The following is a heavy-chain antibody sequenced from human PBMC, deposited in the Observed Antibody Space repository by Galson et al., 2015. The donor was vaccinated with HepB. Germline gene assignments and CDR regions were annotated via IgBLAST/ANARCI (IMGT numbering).Heavy chain of an antibody. Sequence: SLRLSCAVSGFTFSTYAMGWVRQAPEKGLEWVSTISDTGGSTYFADSVKGRFTNSRDNSKNTLYLQMNSLRAEDTAIYFCARERGSGYMDVWGKGTTVTVSS. J-gene: IGHJ6*03. CDR1: GFTFSTYA. V-gene: IGHV3-23*01. D-gene: IGHD3-16*01. CDR3: ARERGSGYMDV. CDR2: ISDTGGST.